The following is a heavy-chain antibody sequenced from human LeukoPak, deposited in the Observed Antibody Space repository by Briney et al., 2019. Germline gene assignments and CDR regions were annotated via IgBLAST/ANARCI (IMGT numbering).Heavy chain of an antibody. D-gene: IGHD1-26*01. Sequence: PSGTLSLTCAVSGGSISRYYWSWIRQPAGQGLEWIVRIYTSGSTNYNPSLKSLVTMSVDTSKNQFSLKLSAVTAADTAVYYCARDGSPYYYYGMDIWGQETTVTVSS. CDR3: ARDGSPYYYYGMDI. V-gene: IGHV4-4*07. J-gene: IGHJ6*02. CDR2: IYTSGST. CDR1: GGSISRYY.